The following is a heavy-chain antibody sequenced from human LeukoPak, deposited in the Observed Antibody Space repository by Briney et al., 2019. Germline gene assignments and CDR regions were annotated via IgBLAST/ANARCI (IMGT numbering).Heavy chain of an antibody. CDR2: IIPILGIA. CDR1: GYTFTTYD. CDR3: ARGSGWYGGYFDY. V-gene: IGHV1-69*04. Sequence: SVKVSCKASGYTFTTYDINWVRQAPGQGLEWMGRIIPILGIANYAQKFQGRVTITADKSTSTAYMELSSLRSEDTAVYYCARGSGWYGGYFDYWGQGTLVTVSS. J-gene: IGHJ4*02. D-gene: IGHD6-19*01.